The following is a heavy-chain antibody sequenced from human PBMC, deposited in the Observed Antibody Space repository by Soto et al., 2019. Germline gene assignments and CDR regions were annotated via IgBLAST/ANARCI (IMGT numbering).Heavy chain of an antibody. CDR3: VRTMLVVAAATLEDY. V-gene: IGHV3-74*01. CDR2: INSDGSST. D-gene: IGHD2-15*01. Sequence: EVQLVESGGGLVQPGESLRLSCAASGFTFSSYWMHWGRQAPGKGLVWVSRINSDGSSTSYAGSVKGRFTISRDNAKNTLYLQMNSLRAEDTAVYYCVRTMLVVAAATLEDYWGQGTLVTVSS. J-gene: IGHJ4*02. CDR1: GFTFSSYW.